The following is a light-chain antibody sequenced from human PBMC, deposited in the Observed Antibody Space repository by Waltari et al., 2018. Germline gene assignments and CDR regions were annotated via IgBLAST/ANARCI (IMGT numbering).Light chain of an antibody. V-gene: IGLV8-61*01. Sequence: QTVVTQEPSLSVSPGGTVTLTCALSSGSVPSNSHPTWYQQTPGQPPRTLVYKGISRSSGVPDRFSGSILGNTTALTITGAQADDESDYYCSMYMGSGVWVFGGGTKLTVL. CDR3: SMYMGSGVWV. CDR1: SGSVPSNSH. J-gene: IGLJ3*02. CDR2: KGI.